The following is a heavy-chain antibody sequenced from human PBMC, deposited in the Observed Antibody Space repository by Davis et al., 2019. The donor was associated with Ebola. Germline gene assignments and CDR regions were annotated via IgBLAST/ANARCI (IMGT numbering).Heavy chain of an antibody. CDR3: ASSGQYQLLYLVGWFDP. Sequence: SVKVSCKASGGTFSSYAISWVRQAPGQGLEWMGGIIPIFGTANYAQKFQGRVTITADESTSTAYMELSSLRSEDTAVYYCASSGQYQLLYLVGWFDPWGQGTLVTVSS. V-gene: IGHV1-69*13. CDR2: IIPIFGTA. CDR1: GGTFSSYA. J-gene: IGHJ5*02. D-gene: IGHD2-2*02.